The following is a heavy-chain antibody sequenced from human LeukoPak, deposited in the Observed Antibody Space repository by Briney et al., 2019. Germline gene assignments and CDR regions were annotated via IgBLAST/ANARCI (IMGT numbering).Heavy chain of an antibody. Sequence: GGSLRLSCAASGFTFSSYAMHWVRQAPGKGLEWVAVISYDGSNKYYADSVKGRFTISRDNSKNTLYLQMNSLRAEDTAVYYCARVRSITIFGVVISYYYYGMDVWGQGTTVTVSS. V-gene: IGHV3-30-3*01. J-gene: IGHJ6*02. CDR1: GFTFSSYA. D-gene: IGHD3-3*01. CDR3: ARVRSITIFGVVISYYYYGMDV. CDR2: ISYDGSNK.